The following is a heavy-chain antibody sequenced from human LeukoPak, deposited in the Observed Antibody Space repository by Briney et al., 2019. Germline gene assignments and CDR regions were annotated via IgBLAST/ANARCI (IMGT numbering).Heavy chain of an antibody. Sequence: SVNVSCKASGGTFSSYAISWVRQAPGQGLEWVGGIIPIFGTANYAQKLQGRVTITADESTSTAYMELSSLRSEDTAVYYCARIVVVAVQYYYDMDVWGQGTTVTVSS. CDR1: GGTFSSYA. CDR3: ARIVVVAVQYYYDMDV. D-gene: IGHD2-15*01. J-gene: IGHJ6*02. CDR2: IIPIFGTA. V-gene: IGHV1-69*13.